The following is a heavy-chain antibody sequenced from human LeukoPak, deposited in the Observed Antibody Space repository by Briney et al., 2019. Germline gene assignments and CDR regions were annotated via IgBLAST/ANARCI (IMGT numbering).Heavy chain of an antibody. Sequence: GGSLRLSCAASGFTFNDYTMHWVRQAPGKGLEWVSLISWNGDNTYYADSVKGRFTISRDNAKNSLYLQMNSLRAEDTALYYCARGHEALAVAGTEAFVYWGQGTLVTVSS. CDR2: ISWNGDNT. CDR1: GFTFNDYT. J-gene: IGHJ4*02. V-gene: IGHV3-43*01. CDR3: ARGHEALAVAGTEAFVY. D-gene: IGHD6-19*01.